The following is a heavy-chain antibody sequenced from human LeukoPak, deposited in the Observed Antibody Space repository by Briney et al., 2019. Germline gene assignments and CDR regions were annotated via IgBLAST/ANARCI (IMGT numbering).Heavy chain of an antibody. CDR3: ARDCSLHRSWFDP. V-gene: IGHV4-39*07. CDR1: GGWISRSDFRRYD. J-gene: IGHJ5*02. Sequence: SDTLSLTCTVSGGWISRSDFRRYDLHGGWIRQPPERGLEWMGRVSYSGITSDNTSLRGRVALALDFSKNQFSLTLGPVTAADPRLYHCARDCSLHRSWFDPWGPGTLVTVSS. D-gene: IGHD2-21*01. CDR2: VSYSGIT.